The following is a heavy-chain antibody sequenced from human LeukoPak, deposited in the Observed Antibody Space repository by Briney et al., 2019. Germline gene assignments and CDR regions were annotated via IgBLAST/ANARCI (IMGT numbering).Heavy chain of an antibody. Sequence: GGSLRLFCAASGFTFSDNYMSWIRQGPGKGLEWVSFISTSSTYAKYADPVQGRFTISRDDARKSLYLQMNSLRADDTAVYYCARGTREVDYWGQGTLVTVSS. CDR2: ISTSSTYA. J-gene: IGHJ4*02. CDR3: ARGTREVDY. CDR1: GFTFSDNY. V-gene: IGHV3-11*06.